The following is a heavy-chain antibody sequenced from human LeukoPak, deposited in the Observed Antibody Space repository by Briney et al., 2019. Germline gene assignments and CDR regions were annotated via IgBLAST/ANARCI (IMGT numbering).Heavy chain of an antibody. CDR2: IYYSGST. V-gene: IGHV4-59*01. Sequence: SETLSLTCTVSGGSISSYYWSWIRQPPEKGLEWIGYIYYSGSTNYNPSLKSRVTISVDTSKSQFSLKLSSVTAADTAVYYCARGYCSSTSCYHLDYWGQGTLVTVSS. J-gene: IGHJ4*02. D-gene: IGHD2-2*01. CDR3: ARGYCSSTSCYHLDY. CDR1: GGSISSYY.